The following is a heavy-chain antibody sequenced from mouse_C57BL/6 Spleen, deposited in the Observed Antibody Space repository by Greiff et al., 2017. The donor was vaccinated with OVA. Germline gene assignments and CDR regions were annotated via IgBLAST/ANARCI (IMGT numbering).Heavy chain of an antibody. D-gene: IGHD1-1*01. CDR3: ARSEGGSSYFDY. CDR2: IYPGDGDT. CDR1: GYAFSSSW. Sequence: QVQLQQSGPELVKPGASVKISCKASGYAFSSSWMNWVKQRPGKGLEWIGRIYPGDGDTNYNGKFKGKATLTADKSSSTAYMQLSSLTSEDSAVYFCARSEGGSSYFDYWGQGTTLTVSS. J-gene: IGHJ2*01. V-gene: IGHV1-82*01.